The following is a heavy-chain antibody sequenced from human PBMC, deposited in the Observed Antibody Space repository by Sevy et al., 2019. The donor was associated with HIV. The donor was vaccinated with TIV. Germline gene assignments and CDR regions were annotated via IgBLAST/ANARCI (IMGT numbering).Heavy chain of an antibody. CDR3: ARAPPVRSGDDSLNWFAP. V-gene: IGHV4-59*01. D-gene: IGHD5-12*01. J-gene: IGHJ5*02. Sequence: SETLSLTCTVSGGSSSADHWSWIRQPPGKGLEWIGYIHYTGSTMYNPSLESRVTVSVDTSKNQFSLKLSSVTAADTAVYYCARAPPVRSGDDSLNWFAPWGQGTLVTVSS. CDR1: GGSSSADH. CDR2: IHYTGST.